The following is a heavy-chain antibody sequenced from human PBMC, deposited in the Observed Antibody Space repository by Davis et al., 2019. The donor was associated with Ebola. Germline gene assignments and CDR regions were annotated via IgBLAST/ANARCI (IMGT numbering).Heavy chain of an antibody. CDR2: IRQGGSEK. J-gene: IGHJ4*02. D-gene: IGHD1-26*01. CDR1: GFTFSSYW. V-gene: IGHV3-7*01. Sequence: GESLKISCAASGFTFSSYWMSWVRQAPGKGLEWVANIRQGGSEKYYVDSVKGRFTISRDNAKNSLYLQMNSLRVDDTAVYYCARDWVGANVFDYWGQGTLVTVSS. CDR3: ARDWVGANVFDY.